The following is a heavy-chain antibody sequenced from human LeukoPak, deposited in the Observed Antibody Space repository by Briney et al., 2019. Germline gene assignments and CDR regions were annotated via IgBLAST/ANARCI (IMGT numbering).Heavy chain of an antibody. CDR1: GFTFTSSA. CDR3: ATVSDYDFWSVVRY. Sequence: SVKVSCKASGFTFTSSAMQWVRQARGQRLEWIGWIVVGSGNTNYAQTFQQRVTITRDMSTSTAYMELSSLRSEDTAMYYCATVSDYDFWSVVRYWGQGTLVTVSS. D-gene: IGHD3-3*01. J-gene: IGHJ4*02. CDR2: IVVGSGNT. V-gene: IGHV1-58*02.